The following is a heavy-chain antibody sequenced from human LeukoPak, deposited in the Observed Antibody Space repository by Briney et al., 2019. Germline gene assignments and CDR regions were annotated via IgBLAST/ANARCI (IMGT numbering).Heavy chain of an antibody. J-gene: IGHJ4*02. D-gene: IGHD4-11*01. CDR2: IYHSGST. CDR3: ARNRSLTTTPGFDH. Sequence: PSETLSLTCAVSGYSIRSGDYWGWIRQSPRKGLEWIGSIYHSGSTHYNPSLKSRVTISVDTSKNQFSLMLSSVTAADTAVYYYARNRSLTTTPGFDHWGQGTLVTVSS. CDR1: GYSIRSGDY. V-gene: IGHV4-38-2*01.